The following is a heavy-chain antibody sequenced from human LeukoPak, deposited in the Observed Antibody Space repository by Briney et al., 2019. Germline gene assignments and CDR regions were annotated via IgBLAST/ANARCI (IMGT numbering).Heavy chain of an antibody. CDR1: GGTFSSYA. CDR3: ATSSPDYYYDSSGYLDY. CDR2: IIPIFGTA. V-gene: IGHV1-69*13. Sequence: ASVKVSCKASGGTFSSYAISWVRQAPGQGLEWMGGIIPIFGTANYAQKFQGRVTITADESTSTAYMELSSLRSEDTAVYYCATSSPDYYYDSSGYLDYWGQGTLVTVSS. J-gene: IGHJ4*02. D-gene: IGHD3-22*01.